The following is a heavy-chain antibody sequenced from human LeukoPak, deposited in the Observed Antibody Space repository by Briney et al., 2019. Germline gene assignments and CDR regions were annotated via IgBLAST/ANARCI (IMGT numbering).Heavy chain of an antibody. D-gene: IGHD3-3*01. V-gene: IGHV3-33*06. Sequence: GRSLRLSCAASGYNFNDYAMHWVRQAPDKGLERVAAIWYDGSNKYYADSVKGRFTISRDNSKSTLYLQMDSLRAEDTAVYYCAKDNDLWNSHHRGRGLDYWGQGTLVTVSS. J-gene: IGHJ4*02. CDR2: IWYDGSNK. CDR1: GYNFNDYA. CDR3: AKDNDLWNSHHRGRGLDY.